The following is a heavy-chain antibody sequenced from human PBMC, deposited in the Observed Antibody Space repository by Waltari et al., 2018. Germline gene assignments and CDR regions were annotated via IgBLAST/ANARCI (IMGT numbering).Heavy chain of an antibody. Sequence: QVQLQESGPGLVKPSETLSLTCTVSGGSISSYYWSWIRQPAGKGLEWIGRIYTSGSTNDNPALKSRVTMSVDTAKNQFSLKLSSVTAADTAVYYCARGTYYYGSGSYPPFDYWGQGTLVTVSS. D-gene: IGHD3-10*01. CDR1: GGSISSYY. CDR3: ARGTYYYGSGSYPPFDY. CDR2: IYTSGST. V-gene: IGHV4-4*07. J-gene: IGHJ4*02.